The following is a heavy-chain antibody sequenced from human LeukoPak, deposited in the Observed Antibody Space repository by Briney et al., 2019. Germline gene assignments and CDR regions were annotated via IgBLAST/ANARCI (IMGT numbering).Heavy chain of an antibody. CDR3: ARRVGAIDF. CDR1: GFTFSSYW. Sequence: GGSLRLSCAASGFTFSSYWMNWVRQAPGKGLEWVANIKQDGSEKYYVDSVEGRFTISRDNAKNALFLRMNSLRAEDTAVYYCARRVGAIDFWGQGTLVTVSS. D-gene: IGHD1-26*01. V-gene: IGHV3-7*05. J-gene: IGHJ4*02. CDR2: IKQDGSEK.